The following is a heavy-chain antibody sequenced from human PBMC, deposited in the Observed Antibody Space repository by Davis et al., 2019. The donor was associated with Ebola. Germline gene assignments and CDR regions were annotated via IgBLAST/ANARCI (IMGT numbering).Heavy chain of an antibody. CDR3: ARDGGLRFDY. CDR1: GFTFSSYA. CDR2: ISYDGSNK. J-gene: IGHJ4*02. V-gene: IGHV3-30-3*01. D-gene: IGHD3-16*01. Sequence: PGGSLRLSCAASGFTFSSYAMHWVRQAPGKGLEWVAVISYDGSNKYYADSVKGRFTISRDNSKNTPYLQMNSLRAEDTAVYYCARDGGLRFDYWGQGTLVTVSS.